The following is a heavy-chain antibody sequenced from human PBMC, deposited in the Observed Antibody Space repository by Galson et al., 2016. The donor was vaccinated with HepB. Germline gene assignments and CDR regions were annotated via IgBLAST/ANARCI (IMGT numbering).Heavy chain of an antibody. CDR3: ARPYTPTGWSSSY. Sequence: SLRLSCAGSGFVFSNYWLIWVRQAPGKGLEWVANIKQDGSETHYVDSVKGRFIISRDNAKNLMYLQMNSLRAEETAVYYCARPYTPTGWSSSYRGQGTLFTVSS. V-gene: IGHV3-7*03. J-gene: IGHJ4*02. CDR2: IKQDGSET. CDR1: GFVFSNYW. D-gene: IGHD6-19*01.